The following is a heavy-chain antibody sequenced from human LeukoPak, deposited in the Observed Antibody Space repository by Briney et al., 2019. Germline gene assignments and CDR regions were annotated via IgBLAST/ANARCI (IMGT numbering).Heavy chain of an antibody. V-gene: IGHV1-69*13. Sequence: ASVNVSCKASGGTFSSYAISWVRQAPGQGLEWMGGIIPIFGTANYAQKFQGRVTITADESTSTAYMELSSLRSEDTAVYYCARWGGSYNWFDPWGQGTLVTVSS. CDR3: ARWGGSYNWFDP. CDR2: IIPIFGTA. J-gene: IGHJ5*02. CDR1: GGTFSSYA. D-gene: IGHD3-16*01.